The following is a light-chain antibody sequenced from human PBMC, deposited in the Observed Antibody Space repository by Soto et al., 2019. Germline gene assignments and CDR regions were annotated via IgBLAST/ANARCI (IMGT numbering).Light chain of an antibody. Sequence: EIVMTQSPATLSVSPGERATLSCRASQSVSSNLAWYQQKTGQDTRLLIYGASTRATGIPARFSGSGSGTDFTLTISSLQTEEFAVYYCLQDYNLPITLGQGTRREIK. CDR3: LQDYNLPIT. J-gene: IGKJ5*01. CDR2: GAS. V-gene: IGKV3D-15*02. CDR1: QSVSSN.